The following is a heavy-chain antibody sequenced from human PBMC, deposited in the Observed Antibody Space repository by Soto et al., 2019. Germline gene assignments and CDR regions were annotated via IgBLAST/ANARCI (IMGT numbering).Heavy chain of an antibody. D-gene: IGHD3-22*01. V-gene: IGHV3-30*03. CDR3: ARMYYYDSSGYRPGAFDI. CDR2: ISNDGSDK. CDR1: GFTFSSFG. J-gene: IGHJ3*02. Sequence: PGGSLRLSCAASGFTFSSFGMHWVRQAPDKGLQWVAVISNDGSDKYYADSVKGRFTISRDNAKNTMYLQMNSLRVEDTAVYYCARMYYYDSSGYRPGAFDIWGQGTMVTVSS.